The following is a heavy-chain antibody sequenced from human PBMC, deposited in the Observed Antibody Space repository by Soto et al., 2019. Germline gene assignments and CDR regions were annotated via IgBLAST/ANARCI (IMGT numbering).Heavy chain of an antibody. V-gene: IGHV1-18*01. D-gene: IGHD6-13*01. CDR2: ISTYNGNT. J-gene: IGHJ5*02. CDR1: GYTFTTYG. CDR3: VRSLGYSRSDWFDP. Sequence: QVQLVQSGAEVRKPGASVKVSCKASGYTFTTYGITWVRQARGQGLEWMGWISTYNGNTNYAQKLQGRVTMTTDTATSTAYMELRTLRSADTSVYYCVRSLGYSRSDWFDPWCQGTLVTVSS.